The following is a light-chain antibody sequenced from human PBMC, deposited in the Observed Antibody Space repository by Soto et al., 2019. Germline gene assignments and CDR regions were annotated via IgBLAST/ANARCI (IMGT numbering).Light chain of an antibody. CDR1: SSNIGAGYD. Sequence: QSVLTPPPSVSGAPGQGVTISCPGSSSNIGAGYDVHWYQQLPGTAPKLLIYGNSNRPSGVPDRFSGSKSGTSASLAITGLQAEDEADYYCQSYDSSLSGPYVFGTGTKVTVL. V-gene: IGLV1-40*01. CDR2: GNS. J-gene: IGLJ1*01. CDR3: QSYDSSLSGPYV.